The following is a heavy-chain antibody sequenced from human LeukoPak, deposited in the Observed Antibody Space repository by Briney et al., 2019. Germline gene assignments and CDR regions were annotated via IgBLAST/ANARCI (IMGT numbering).Heavy chain of an antibody. Sequence: GGSPRLSCAASGFTFSDYNMNWVRQAPGKGLEWVSYITDSGNTIHYADSVKGRFTISRDNAKNPLYLQMNSLRAEDTAVYYCARSIGLTGGGVDVWGQGTTVTVSS. V-gene: IGHV3-11*01. D-gene: IGHD3-9*01. CDR3: ARSIGLTGGGVDV. J-gene: IGHJ6*02. CDR1: GFTFSDYN. CDR2: ITDSGNTI.